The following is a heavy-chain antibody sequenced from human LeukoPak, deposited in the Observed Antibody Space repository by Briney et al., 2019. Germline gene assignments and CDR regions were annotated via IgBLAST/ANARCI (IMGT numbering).Heavy chain of an antibody. D-gene: IGHD3-9*01. V-gene: IGHV4-59*08. CDR2: IYYSGST. CDR3: ARHYEVLTGSHSYGMDV. J-gene: IGHJ6*02. Sequence: SETLSLTCTVSGGSISGYYWSWIRQPPGKGLEWIGYIYYSGSTNYNPSLKSRVIISVDTSENQFSLRLTSVTAADTAVYYCARHYEVLTGSHSYGMDVWGQGTTVTVSS. CDR1: GGSISGYY.